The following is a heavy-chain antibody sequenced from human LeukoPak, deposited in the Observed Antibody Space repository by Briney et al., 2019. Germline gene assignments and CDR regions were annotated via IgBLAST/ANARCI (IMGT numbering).Heavy chain of an antibody. CDR2: INHSGYT. Sequence: SETLSLTCAVSGVPFSNYYWSWVRQSPRQGLEWIGEINHSGYTNYNPSLKSRVTMSIDTSENQFSLRLTSVTAADAGVYYCTRAVAGHPDWGQGTLVNVSS. CDR1: GVPFSNYY. D-gene: IGHD6-19*01. J-gene: IGHJ1*01. CDR3: TRAVAGHPD. V-gene: IGHV4-34*01.